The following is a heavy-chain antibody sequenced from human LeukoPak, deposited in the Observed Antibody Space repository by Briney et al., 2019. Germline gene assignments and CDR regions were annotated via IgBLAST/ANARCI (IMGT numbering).Heavy chain of an antibody. J-gene: IGHJ3*02. CDR1: GGSINGYY. D-gene: IGHD3-10*01. CDR2: IYTSGST. V-gene: IGHV4-4*07. CDR3: ARVKRSYGSGSYAFDI. Sequence: PSETLSLTCIISGGSINGYYWTWIRQSAGKGLEWIGRIYTSGSTNYNPSLKSRVTMSVDTSKNQFSLKLSSVTAADTAVYYCARVKRSYGSGSYAFDIWGQGTMVTVSS.